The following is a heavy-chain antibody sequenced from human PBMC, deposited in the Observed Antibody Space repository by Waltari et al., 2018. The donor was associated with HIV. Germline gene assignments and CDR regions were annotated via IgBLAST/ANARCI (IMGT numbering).Heavy chain of an antibody. CDR1: GYTFTGYS. CDR2: INPNSGGT. CDR3: ARTFLYCSGGTCYFDY. J-gene: IGHJ4*02. Sequence: QVQLVQSGAEVKKPGASVKVSCKASGYTFTGYSMHWVRQAPGQGLEWMGWINPNSGGTNYAQKLQGRVTMTRDTSISTAYMELSRLRSDDTAVYYCARTFLYCSGGTCYFDYWGQGTLVTVSS. V-gene: IGHV1-2*02. D-gene: IGHD2-15*01.